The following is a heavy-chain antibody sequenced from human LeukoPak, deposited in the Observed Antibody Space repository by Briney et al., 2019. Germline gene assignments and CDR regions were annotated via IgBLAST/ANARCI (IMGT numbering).Heavy chain of an antibody. CDR3: ARSVGHYGSGSYYPDY. CDR2: INHSGST. Sequence: PSETLSLTCAVYGGSFSGCYWSWIRQPPGKGLEWIGEINHSGSTNYNPSLKSRVTISVDTSKNQFSLKLSSVTAADTAVYYCARSVGHYGSGSYYPDYWGQGTLVTVSS. V-gene: IGHV4-34*01. CDR1: GGSFSGCY. D-gene: IGHD3-10*01. J-gene: IGHJ4*02.